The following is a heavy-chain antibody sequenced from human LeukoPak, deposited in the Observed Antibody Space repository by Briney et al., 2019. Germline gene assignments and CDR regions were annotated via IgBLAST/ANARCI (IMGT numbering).Heavy chain of an antibody. CDR3: ARHYGYCSSTSCYTTGIAVAGPLDY. CDR1: GYSISSGYY. Sequence: KPSETLSLTCAVSGYSISSGYYWGWIRPPPGKGLEWIGSIYHSGSTYYNPSLKSRVTISVDTSKNHFSLNLSSVTAADTAVYYCARHYGYCSSTSCYTTGIAVAGPLDYWGQGTLVTVSS. V-gene: IGHV4-38-2*01. D-gene: IGHD2-2*02. CDR2: IYHSGST. J-gene: IGHJ4*02.